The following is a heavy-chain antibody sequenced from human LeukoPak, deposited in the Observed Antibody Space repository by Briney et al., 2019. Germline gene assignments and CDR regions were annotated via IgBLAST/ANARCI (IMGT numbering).Heavy chain of an antibody. D-gene: IGHD6-19*01. CDR3: ARHRAVAGHDY. CDR1: GGSIINYY. V-gene: IGHV4-59*08. Sequence: SETLSLTYTVSGGSIINYYWSWIRQPPGKGLEWIGYIYYSGSTNYNPSLKSRVTISVDTSKNQFSLKLSSVTAADTAVYYCARHRAVAGHDYWGQGTLVTVSS. CDR2: IYYSGST. J-gene: IGHJ4*02.